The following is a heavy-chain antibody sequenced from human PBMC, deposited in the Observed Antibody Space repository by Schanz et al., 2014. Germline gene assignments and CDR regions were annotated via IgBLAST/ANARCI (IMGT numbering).Heavy chain of an antibody. J-gene: IGHJ3*01. CDR3: TRSTLWSYDV. V-gene: IGHV4-4*02. CDR2: IFHSGTT. Sequence: QVQLQESGPGLVKPSGTLSLTCVVSGGSISSGVWWTWARQSPGKGLEWIGEIFHSGTTNYNPSLESRVTISVDKSKTQFSLILSSMTAVDTAVYYCTRSTLWSYDVWGRGTMVIVSS. D-gene: IGHD2-21*01. CDR1: GGSISSGVW.